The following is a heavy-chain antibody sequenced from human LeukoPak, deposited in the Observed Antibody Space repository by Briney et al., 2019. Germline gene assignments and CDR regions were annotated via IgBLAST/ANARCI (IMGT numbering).Heavy chain of an antibody. CDR1: GGSISSGGYY. D-gene: IGHD2-15*01. CDR2: IYYTGST. CDR3: ARVVVAAGSNWFDS. V-gene: IGHV4-61*08. Sequence: SETLSLTCAVSGGSISSGGYYWSWIRQPPGKGLEWIGYIYYTGSTNYNPSLKSRVTISVDTSKNQFSLKLSSASAADTAVYYCARVVVAAGSNWFDSWGQGTLVTVSS. J-gene: IGHJ5*01.